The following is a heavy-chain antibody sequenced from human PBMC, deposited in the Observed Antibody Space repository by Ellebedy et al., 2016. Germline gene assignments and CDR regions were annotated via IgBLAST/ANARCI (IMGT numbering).Heavy chain of an antibody. CDR1: GFTFTVAG. V-gene: IGHV3-21*01. CDR3: ARDGSEWSRDV. Sequence: GGSLRLSXAASGFTFTVAGMTWVRQAPGKGLEWVATIVFSGTAAYYSDSVKGRFIISRDNVKNSVFLQMNSLRVEDTAVYYCARDGSEWSRDVWGQGTLVTVSS. D-gene: IGHD3-3*01. CDR2: IVFSGTAA. J-gene: IGHJ4*02.